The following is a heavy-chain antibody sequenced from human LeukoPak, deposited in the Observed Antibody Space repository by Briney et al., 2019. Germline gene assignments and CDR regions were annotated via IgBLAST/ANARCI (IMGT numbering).Heavy chain of an antibody. CDR3: ASTYSYGKYYYYGMDV. J-gene: IGHJ6*04. CDR1: GYTFTSYG. CDR2: IIPIFGTA. D-gene: IGHD5-18*01. V-gene: IGHV1-69*13. Sequence: ASVKVSCKASGYTFTSYGISWVRQAPGQGLEWMGGIIPIFGTANYAQKFQGRVTITADESTSTAYMELSSLRSEDTAVYYCASTYSYGKYYYYGMDVWGKGTTVTVSS.